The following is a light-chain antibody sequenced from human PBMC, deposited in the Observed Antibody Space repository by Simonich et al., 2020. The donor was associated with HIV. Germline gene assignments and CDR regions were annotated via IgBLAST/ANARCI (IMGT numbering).Light chain of an antibody. CDR2: WAS. Sequence: DIVMTQSPDSLAVSLGERATINCKSSQSVLYSSNNKNYLAWYQQKPGQPPQLLIYWASTRESGVPDRFSGSGSGTDFTLTISSLPAEDVAVYYCQQYYSTPLTFGGGTKVEIK. V-gene: IGKV4-1*01. J-gene: IGKJ4*01. CDR3: QQYYSTPLT. CDR1: QSVLYSSNNKNY.